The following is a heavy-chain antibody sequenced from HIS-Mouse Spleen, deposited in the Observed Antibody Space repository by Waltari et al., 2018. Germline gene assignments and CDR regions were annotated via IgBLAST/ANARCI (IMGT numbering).Heavy chain of an antibody. CDR2: IYYSGST. Sequence: QVQLQESGPGLVKPSETLSPTCTVSGGSISSYYWSWIRQPPGKGLEWIGYIYYSGSTNDTPALKGGVPISVDTSKNQFSLKLSSVTAADTAVYYCAGGGTAARPRGPAAEYFQHWGQGTLVTVSS. CDR1: GGSISSYY. J-gene: IGHJ1*01. V-gene: IGHV4-59*01. CDR3: AGGGTAARPRGPAAEYFQH. D-gene: IGHD6-6*01.